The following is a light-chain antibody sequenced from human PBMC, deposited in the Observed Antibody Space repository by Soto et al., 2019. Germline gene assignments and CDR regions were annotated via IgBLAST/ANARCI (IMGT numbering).Light chain of an antibody. V-gene: IGKV3-20*01. Sequence: EIVFTQSPGTLSLSPGESATLFCRASQSVSSGYVAWYQQKPGQAPRLLIYGASSRDTGIPDRFSGSGSGTDFTLTISRLEPEDFAVYYCQQYGSSPWAFGPGTKVDIK. CDR2: GAS. CDR3: QQYGSSPWA. J-gene: IGKJ1*01. CDR1: QSVSSGY.